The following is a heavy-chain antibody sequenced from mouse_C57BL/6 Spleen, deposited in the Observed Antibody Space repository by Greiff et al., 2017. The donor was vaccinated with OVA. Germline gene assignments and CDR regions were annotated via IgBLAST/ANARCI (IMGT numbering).Heavy chain of an antibody. J-gene: IGHJ3*01. CDR1: GFTFSDAW. CDR3: TGQLRLTWFAY. D-gene: IGHD3-2*02. Sequence: DVQLVESGGGLVQPGGSMKLSCAASGFTFSDAWMDWVSQSPEKGLEWVAEIRNKANNHATYYAESVKGRFTISRDDSKSSVYLQMNSLIAEDTGIDYCTGQLRLTWFAYWGQGTLVTVSA. V-gene: IGHV6-6*01. CDR2: IRNKANNHAT.